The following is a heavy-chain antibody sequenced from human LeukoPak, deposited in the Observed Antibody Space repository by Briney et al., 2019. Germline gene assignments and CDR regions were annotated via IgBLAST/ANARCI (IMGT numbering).Heavy chain of an antibody. Sequence: SETLSLTCTVSGGSISSGGYYWSWIRQHPGKGLEWIGYIYYSGSTYYNPSLKSRVTISVDTSKNQFSLKLSSVTAADTVVYYCARGRSSEQFDYWGQGTLVTVSS. V-gene: IGHV4-31*03. CDR3: ARGRSSEQFDY. CDR1: GGSISSGGYY. J-gene: IGHJ4*02. CDR2: IYYSGST. D-gene: IGHD1-26*01.